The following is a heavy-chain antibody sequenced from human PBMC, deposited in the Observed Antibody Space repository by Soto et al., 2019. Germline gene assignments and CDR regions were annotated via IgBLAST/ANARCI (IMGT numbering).Heavy chain of an antibody. CDR3: ARVTRSTTSTVSWFDP. V-gene: IGHV4-31*03. Sequence: QVQLQESGPGLVKPSQTLSLTCTVSGGSISSGGYYWSWIRQHPGKGLEWIGYIYYSGSTYYNPSLKSRVSISVDTSKNQFSLKLSSVTAADTAVYYCARVTRSTTSTVSWFDPWGQGTLVTVSS. CDR2: IYYSGST. J-gene: IGHJ5*02. D-gene: IGHD5-12*01. CDR1: GGSISSGGYY.